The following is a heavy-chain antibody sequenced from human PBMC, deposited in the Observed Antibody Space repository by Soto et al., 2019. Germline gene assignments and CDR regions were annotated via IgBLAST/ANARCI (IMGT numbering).Heavy chain of an antibody. CDR2: IYDSGTT. CDR1: GDSVSNSGYY. CDR3: ARYSWLPMRRLRDAFDV. D-gene: IGHD3-22*01. V-gene: IGHV4-31*03. J-gene: IGHJ3*01. Sequence: QVQLQESGPGLVKPSQTLSLTCTVSGDSVSNSGYYWSWIRQPPGKALEWTGFIYDSGTTFYNPSLRSRITLSVDKSKNQFSPKLNSVTAADTAIYYCARYSWLPMRRLRDAFDVWGQGTMVTVSS.